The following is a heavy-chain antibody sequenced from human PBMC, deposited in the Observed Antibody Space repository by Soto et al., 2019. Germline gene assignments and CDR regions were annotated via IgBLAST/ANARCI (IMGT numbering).Heavy chain of an antibody. CDR1: GYTFTSYG. Sequence: QVQLVQSGAEVKKPGASVKVSCKASGYTFTSYGISWVRQAPGQGLEWMGWISAYNGNTNYAQKLQGRVTMTTDTSTSTDYMELRSLRSDDTAVYYCAREDSSGWYSARWFDPWGQGTLVTVSS. D-gene: IGHD6-19*01. CDR2: ISAYNGNT. CDR3: AREDSSGWYSARWFDP. J-gene: IGHJ5*02. V-gene: IGHV1-18*04.